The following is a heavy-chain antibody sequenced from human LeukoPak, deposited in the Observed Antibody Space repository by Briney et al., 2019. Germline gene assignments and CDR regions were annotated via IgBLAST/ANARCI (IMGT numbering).Heavy chain of an antibody. CDR2: IHNTGGST. Sequence: GGSLRLSCAASGFTFSSYAMTWVRQAPGKGLKGVSSIHNTGGSTYYTDSVKGRFTISRDNSKNTVDLQMDSLRGEDTAVYFCVKDRGFGESHDGFDVWGQGSMVTVSS. CDR1: GFTFSSYA. J-gene: IGHJ3*01. V-gene: IGHV3-23*01. CDR3: VKDRGFGESHDGFDV. D-gene: IGHD3-10*01.